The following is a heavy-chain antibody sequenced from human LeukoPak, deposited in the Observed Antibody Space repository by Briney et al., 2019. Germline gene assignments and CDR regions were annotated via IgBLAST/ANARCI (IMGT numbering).Heavy chain of an antibody. J-gene: IGHJ6*02. D-gene: IGHD6-6*01. Sequence: NPSETLSLTSAVYGGSFSGYYWSWIRQPPGKGLGWIGEINHSGSTNYNPSLKSRVTISVDTSKNQFSLKPSSVTAADTAVYYCARGVHYYYGMDVWGQGTTVTVSS. CDR2: INHSGST. CDR1: GGSFSGYY. V-gene: IGHV4-34*01. CDR3: ARGVHYYYGMDV.